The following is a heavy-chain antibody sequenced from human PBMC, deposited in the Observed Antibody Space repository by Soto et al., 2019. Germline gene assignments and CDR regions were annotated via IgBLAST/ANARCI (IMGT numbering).Heavy chain of an antibody. CDR3: ASMIGDPVLSFDS. J-gene: IGHJ5*01. CDR2: IFYSGST. D-gene: IGHD3-10*02. V-gene: IGHV4-59*01. Sequence: QVQLQESGPGLVKPSETLSLTCTVSGGSISSYYWSWIRQPPGKGLEWIGFIFYSGSTSYNPSLMSRVTISIDTSEDPFSLKLNSVTAADTAVYFCASMIGDPVLSFDSWGQGTLVAVSS. CDR1: GGSISSYY.